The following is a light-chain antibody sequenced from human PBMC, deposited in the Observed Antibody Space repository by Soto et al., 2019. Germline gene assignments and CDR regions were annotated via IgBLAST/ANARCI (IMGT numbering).Light chain of an antibody. CDR3: QHRSIWPA. CDR2: GAS. Sequence: EIVMTQSPANRSVSPGERATLSCRASQSVSTNLAWYQQKPGQAPRLLIYGASNRATGIPARFSGSGSGTDFTLTISSLEPEDFAVYYCQHRSIWPAFGQGTRLEIK. V-gene: IGKV3-11*01. CDR1: QSVSTN. J-gene: IGKJ5*01.